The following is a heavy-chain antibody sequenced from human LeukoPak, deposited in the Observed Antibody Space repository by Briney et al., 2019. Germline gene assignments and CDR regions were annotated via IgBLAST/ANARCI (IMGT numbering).Heavy chain of an antibody. CDR3: ASHYCSSTSCLQEPFYC. J-gene: IGHJ4*02. CDR2: INPNSGGT. CDR1: GYTFTGYY. Sequence: GASVKVSCKASGYTFTGYYMHWVRQAPGQGLEWMGWINPNSGGTNYAQKFQGRVTMTRDTSISTAYMELSRLRSDDTAVYSCASHYCSSTSCLQEPFYCWGQGTLVAVSS. D-gene: IGHD2-2*01. V-gene: IGHV1-2*02.